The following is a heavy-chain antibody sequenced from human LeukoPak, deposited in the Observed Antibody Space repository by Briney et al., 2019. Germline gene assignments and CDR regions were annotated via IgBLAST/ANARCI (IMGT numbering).Heavy chain of an antibody. V-gene: IGHV3-9*01. CDR2: ISWNGGNI. J-gene: IGHJ4*02. D-gene: IGHD6-13*01. CDR1: GFPFDDYA. CDR3: AKGQYTSSWYGGFDC. Sequence: PGRSLSLSCAASGFPFDDYALSWVRQAPGKGLEWVSGISWNGGNIGYADSVKGRFTISRDNAKNSLYLQMNSLRAEDTALYYCAKGQYTSSWYGGFDCWGQGTLVTVSS.